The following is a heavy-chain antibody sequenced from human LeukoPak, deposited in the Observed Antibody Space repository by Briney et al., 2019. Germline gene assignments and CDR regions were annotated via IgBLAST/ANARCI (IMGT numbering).Heavy chain of an antibody. Sequence: PGGSRRLSCAASGFTFSSYAMHWVRQAPGKGLGGVAFIRYDGCNKYYADSVKGRFTISRDNSKNTLHLQLNSLRAEDTAVYYCAKDHRYCSSTSCYEHAFDIWGQGTMVTASS. CDR2: IRYDGCNK. D-gene: IGHD2-2*01. J-gene: IGHJ3*02. V-gene: IGHV3-30*02. CDR1: GFTFSSYA. CDR3: AKDHRYCSSTSCYEHAFDI.